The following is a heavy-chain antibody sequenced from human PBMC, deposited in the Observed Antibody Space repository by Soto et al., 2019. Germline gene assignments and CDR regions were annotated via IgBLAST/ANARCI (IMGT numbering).Heavy chain of an antibody. CDR2: ISSSGGST. J-gene: IGHJ4*02. V-gene: IGHV3-23*01. D-gene: IGHD2-8*01. CDR3: ATGTTSLMVYAPFDY. CDR1: GFTFNTYA. Sequence: PGGSLRLSCAASGFTFNTYAMSWFRQAPGKGLEWVSTISSSGGSTYYADSAKGRFTISRDNSKNTLYLQMNSLRAEDTATYYCATGTTSLMVYAPFDYWGQGXLVTVYS.